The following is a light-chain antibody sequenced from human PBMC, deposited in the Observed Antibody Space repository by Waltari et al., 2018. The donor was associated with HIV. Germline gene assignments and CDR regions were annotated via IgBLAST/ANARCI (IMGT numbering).Light chain of an antibody. CDR2: ENN. J-gene: IGLJ3*02. CDR1: SGSIAGNY. CDR3: QSYDSNNQGV. Sequence: NFMLTQPHSVSESPGKTVIISCTGSSGSIAGNYVQWFQQRPGSAPTTVIYENNQGPSGVPDRFSGSIDTSSNSASLTISGLKTDDEADYYCQSYDSNNQGVIGGGTKLTVL. V-gene: IGLV6-57*02.